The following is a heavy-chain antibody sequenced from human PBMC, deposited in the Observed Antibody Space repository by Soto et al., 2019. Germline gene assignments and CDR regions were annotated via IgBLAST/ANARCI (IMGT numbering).Heavy chain of an antibody. CDR3: AREARSSSFRRRRWCWFDP. V-gene: IGHV1-69*01. CDR1: GGTFSSYA. CDR2: IIPIFGTA. Sequence: QVQLVQSGAEVKKPGSSVKVSCKASGGTFSSYAISWVRQAPGQGLEWMGGIIPIFGTANYAQKFQGRVTITADESTSTAYMELSSLRSEDTSVYYCAREARSSSFRRRRWCWFDPWGQGTLVTVSS. D-gene: IGHD6-6*01. J-gene: IGHJ5*02.